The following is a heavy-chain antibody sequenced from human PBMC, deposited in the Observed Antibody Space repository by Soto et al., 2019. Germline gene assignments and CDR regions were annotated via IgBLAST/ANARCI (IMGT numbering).Heavy chain of an antibody. D-gene: IGHD3-10*01. V-gene: IGHV4-39*01. CDR3: ARGNFPGVLFDI. J-gene: IGHJ3*02. Sequence: SETLSLTCTVSGGSISSSSYYWGWIRQPPGKGLEWIGSIYYSGSTYYNPSLKSRVTISVDTSKNLFSLKLSSVTAADTAVYYCARGNFPGVLFDIWGQGTMVTVSS. CDR2: IYYSGST. CDR1: GGSISSSSYY.